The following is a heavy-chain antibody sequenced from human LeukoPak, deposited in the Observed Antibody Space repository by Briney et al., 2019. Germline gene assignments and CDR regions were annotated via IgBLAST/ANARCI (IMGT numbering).Heavy chain of an antibody. J-gene: IGHJ4*02. CDR2: INPSGGST. CDR3: ARASSVSYFHFDY. D-gene: IGHD1-26*01. V-gene: IGHV1-46*01. Sequence: ASVKVSCKASGYTFTGYYMHWVRQAPGQGLEWMGWINPSGGSTTYAQKFQGRVTMTRDMSTSTVYMELSSLRSEDTAVYYCARASSVSYFHFDYWGQGTLVTVSS. CDR1: GYTFTGYY.